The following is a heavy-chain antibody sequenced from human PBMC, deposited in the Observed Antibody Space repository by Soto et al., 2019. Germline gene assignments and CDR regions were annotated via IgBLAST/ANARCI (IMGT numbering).Heavy chain of an antibody. Sequence: HPGGSLRLSCAASGFTFSSYAMSWVRQAPGKGLEWVSAISGSGGSTYYADSVKGRFTISRDNSKNTLYLQMNSLRAEDTAVYYCAKDLRYRSSWYSYFEYWGQGTLVTVSS. CDR3: AKDLRYRSSWYSYFEY. CDR2: ISGSGGST. J-gene: IGHJ4*02. CDR1: GFTFSSYA. V-gene: IGHV3-23*01. D-gene: IGHD6-13*01.